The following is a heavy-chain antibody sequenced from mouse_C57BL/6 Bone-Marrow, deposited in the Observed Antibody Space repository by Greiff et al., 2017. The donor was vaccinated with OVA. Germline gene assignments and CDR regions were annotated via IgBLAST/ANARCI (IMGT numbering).Heavy chain of an antibody. D-gene: IGHD1-1*01. V-gene: IGHV7-1*01. Sequence: EVQGVESGGGLVQSGRSLRLSCATSGFTFSDFYMEWVRQAPGKGLEWIAASRNKANDYTTEYSASVKGRFIVSRDTSQSILYLQMNALRAEDTAIYYCAREGYYYYFDYWGQGTTLTVSS. CDR3: AREGYYYYFDY. CDR1: GFTFSDFY. CDR2: SRNKANDYTT. J-gene: IGHJ2*01.